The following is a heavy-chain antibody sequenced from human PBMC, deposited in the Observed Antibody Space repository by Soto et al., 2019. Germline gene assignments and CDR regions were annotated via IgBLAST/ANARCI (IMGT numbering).Heavy chain of an antibody. V-gene: IGHV2-5*02. D-gene: IGHD3-16*01. CDR3: AHRRNYDGSWNEGVFDY. CDR2: IYWDDDK. J-gene: IGHJ4*02. Sequence: QITLKESGPTLVKPTQTLTLTCTFSGFSLTSRPVGVGWVRQPPGKALEWLAFIYWDDDKRYSPSLRSTLTVPKDAPKNPVVPTLTNMDPVDTATYYCAHRRNYDGSWNEGVFDYWGQGILVTVSS. CDR1: GFSLTSRPVG.